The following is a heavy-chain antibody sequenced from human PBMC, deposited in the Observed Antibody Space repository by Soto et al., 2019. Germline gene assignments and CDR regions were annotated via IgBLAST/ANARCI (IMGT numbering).Heavy chain of an antibody. J-gene: IGHJ4*02. CDR1: GFTFSNAW. Sequence: GGSLRLSCAASGFTFSNAWINWVRQAPGKGLEWVSAVSGSGASTYYADSVKGRFTISRDNSKNTLFLQMNSLRAEDTAVYYCAKERESVATIRCYFDYWGQGTPVTVSS. D-gene: IGHD5-12*01. CDR3: AKERESVATIRCYFDY. CDR2: VSGSGAST. V-gene: IGHV3-23*01.